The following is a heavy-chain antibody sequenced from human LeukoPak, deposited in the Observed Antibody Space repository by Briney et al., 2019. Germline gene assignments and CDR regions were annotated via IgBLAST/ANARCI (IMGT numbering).Heavy chain of an antibody. CDR2: IYYSGMT. D-gene: IGHD3-22*01. Sequence: PSETLSLTCTVSGGSISSYNWNWIRRPPGKGLEWIGYIYYSGMTNINPSLKSRVTISVDTSKNQFSLKLSSVTAADTAVYYCAKSNGYGLIDIWGQGTMVTVSS. CDR3: AKSNGYGLIDI. CDR1: GGSISSYN. V-gene: IGHV4-59*01. J-gene: IGHJ3*02.